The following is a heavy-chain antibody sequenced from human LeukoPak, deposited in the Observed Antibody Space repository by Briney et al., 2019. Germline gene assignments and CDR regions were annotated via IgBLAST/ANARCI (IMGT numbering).Heavy chain of an antibody. D-gene: IGHD5-18*01. CDR3: ARDSPGRLWLY. CDR2: IYSGGST. V-gene: IGHV3-53*01. CDR1: GFTVSSNY. Sequence: PGGSLRLSCAASGFTVSSNYMSWVRQAPGKGLEWVSVIYSGGSTYYADSVKGRFTISRDNSKNTLYLQMNSLRAEDTAVYYCARDSPGRLWLYWGQGTLVTVSS. J-gene: IGHJ4*02.